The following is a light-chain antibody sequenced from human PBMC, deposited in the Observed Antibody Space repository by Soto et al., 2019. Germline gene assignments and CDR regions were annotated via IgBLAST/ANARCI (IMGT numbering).Light chain of an antibody. CDR3: ISYTSSITYV. CDR2: DVS. V-gene: IGLV2-14*03. CDR1: SSDVGGYNY. J-gene: IGLJ1*01. Sequence: QAVVTQPASVSGSPGQSITISCTGTSSDVGGYNYVSWYQQRPGKAPKLIISDVSNRPSGVSDRFSASKSGNTASLTIPGLQTEDEADYYCISYTSSITYVFGTGTKVTVL.